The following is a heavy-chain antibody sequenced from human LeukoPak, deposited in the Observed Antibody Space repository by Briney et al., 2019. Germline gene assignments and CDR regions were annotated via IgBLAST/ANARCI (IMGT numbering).Heavy chain of an antibody. Sequence: SETLSLTCTVSGGSISSSSYHWGWIRQPPGKGLEWIGSIYYSGSTYYNPSLKSRVTISVDTSKNQFSLKLSSVTAADTAVYYCARSHPDYYDSSGYLFDYWGQGTLVTVSS. CDR3: ARSHPDYYDSSGYLFDY. V-gene: IGHV4-39*01. CDR2: IYYSGST. D-gene: IGHD3-22*01. J-gene: IGHJ4*02. CDR1: GGSISSSSYH.